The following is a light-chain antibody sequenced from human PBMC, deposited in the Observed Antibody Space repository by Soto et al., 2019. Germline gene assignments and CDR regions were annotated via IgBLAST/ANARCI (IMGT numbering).Light chain of an antibody. CDR1: QSVSSS. CDR3: QQYNNWPRT. CDR2: GAS. V-gene: IGKV3-15*01. J-gene: IGKJ1*01. Sequence: EIVMTQSPATLSVSPGERATLSCRASQSVSSSLAWYQQIPGQAPRLLIYGASTRATGIPARFSGSGSGTEVTLTISSLQSEDFAVYYCQQYNNWPRTFGQGTKVEIK.